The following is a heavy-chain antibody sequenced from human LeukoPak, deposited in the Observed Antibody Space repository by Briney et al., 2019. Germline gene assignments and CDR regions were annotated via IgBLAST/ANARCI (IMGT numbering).Heavy chain of an antibody. CDR2: ISGSGDRT. J-gene: IGHJ4*02. D-gene: IGHD3-10*01. CDR1: GFAFNIYA. Sequence: GGSLRPSCEGSGFAFNIYAMTWVRQAPGKGLEWVSAISGSGDRTYYADSVKGRFTVSRDTSKNTLFLQLNSLRAEDTAVYYCAKLLRGVVVPYFDSWGQGTLVTVSS. V-gene: IGHV3-23*01. CDR3: AKLLRGVVVPYFDS.